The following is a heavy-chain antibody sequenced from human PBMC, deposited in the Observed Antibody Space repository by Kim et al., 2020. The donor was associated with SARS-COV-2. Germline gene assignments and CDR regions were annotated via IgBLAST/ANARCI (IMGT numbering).Heavy chain of an antibody. Sequence: GGSLRLSCTASGFTFGDYAMSWFRQAPGKGLEWVGFIRSKAYGGTTEYAASVKGRFTISRDDSKSIAYLQMNSLKTEDTAVYYCTRSLLVWVVVRGAFDIWGQGTMVTVSS. CDR3: TRSLLVWVVVRGAFDI. J-gene: IGHJ3*02. CDR2: IRSKAYGGTT. D-gene: IGHD3-22*01. V-gene: IGHV3-49*03. CDR1: GFTFGDYA.